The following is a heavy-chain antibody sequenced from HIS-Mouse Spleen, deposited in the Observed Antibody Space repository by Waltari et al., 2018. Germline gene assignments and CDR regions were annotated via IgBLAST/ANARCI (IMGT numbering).Heavy chain of an antibody. CDR3: ARYCSGGSCYGGSFDY. Sequence: LQESGPGLVKPSETLSLTCTVSGCSISSYYWSWTRQPAGKGLEWIGRIYTSGSTNYNPSLKSRVTMSVDTSKNQFSLKLSSVTAADTAVYYCARYCSGGSCYGGSFDYWGQGTLVTVSS. V-gene: IGHV4-4*07. D-gene: IGHD2-15*01. CDR1: GCSISSYY. J-gene: IGHJ4*02. CDR2: IYTSGST.